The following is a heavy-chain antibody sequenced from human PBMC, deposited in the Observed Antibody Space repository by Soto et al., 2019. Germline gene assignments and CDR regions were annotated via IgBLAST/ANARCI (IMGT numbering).Heavy chain of an antibody. J-gene: IGHJ6*03. V-gene: IGHV3-64*01. D-gene: IGHD6-6*01. CDR3: ARRARPDFYYMDV. CDR1: GFTLSGYA. Sequence: EVQLAESGGGLAQPGGSLRLSCAASGFTLSGYAMDWVRQAPGKGLEYVSGISSNGVGTYYANSVQGRFTISRDNSKNTGYLQMGSLRPEAMAVYYCARRARPDFYYMDVWGKGTTVTVSS. CDR2: ISSNGVGT.